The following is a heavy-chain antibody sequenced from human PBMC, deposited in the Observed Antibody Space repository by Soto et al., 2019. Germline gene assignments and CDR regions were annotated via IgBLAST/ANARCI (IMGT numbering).Heavy chain of an antibody. V-gene: IGHV1-3*01. D-gene: IGHD3-10*01. J-gene: IGHJ4*02. CDR1: GYTFTSYA. CDR3: ARSFAPGGYGSDKLDY. CDR2: INAGNGNT. Sequence: GASVKVSCKASGYTFTSYAMHWVRQAPGQRLEWMGWINAGNGNTKYSQKFQGRVTITRDTSASTAYMELSSLRSEDTAVYYCARSFAPGGYGSDKLDYWGQGTLVTVSS.